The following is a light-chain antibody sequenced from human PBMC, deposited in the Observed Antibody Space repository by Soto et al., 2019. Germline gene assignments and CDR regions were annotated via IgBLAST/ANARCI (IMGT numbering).Light chain of an antibody. CDR2: IAS. Sequence: IQMSQSPSSLSASVGDRVSITCRASQTVNNNYVNWYQQKPGGAPKLLIYIASGLQSRVPSRCNGSGSGTDFTLHIHSLQPDDVGSYFCQQTSSFPLSFGGGTKVEIK. CDR1: QTVNNNY. J-gene: IGKJ4*01. CDR3: QQTSSFPLS. V-gene: IGKV1-39*01.